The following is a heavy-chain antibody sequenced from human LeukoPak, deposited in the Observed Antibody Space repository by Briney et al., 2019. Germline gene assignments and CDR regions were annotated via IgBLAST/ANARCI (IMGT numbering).Heavy chain of an antibody. CDR3: ATNQGGVYGDSLLFDY. CDR1: GGSISSGGYY. V-gene: IGHV4-31*03. J-gene: IGHJ4*02. CDR2: IYYSGST. Sequence: SETLPLTCTVSGGSISSGGYYWSWIRQHPGKGLEWIGYIYYSGSTYYNPSLKSRVTISVDTSKNQFSLKLSSVTAADTAVYYCATNQGGVYGDSLLFDYWGQGTLVTVSS. D-gene: IGHD4-17*01.